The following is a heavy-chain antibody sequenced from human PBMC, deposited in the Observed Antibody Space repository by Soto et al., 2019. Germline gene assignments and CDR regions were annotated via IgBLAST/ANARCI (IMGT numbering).Heavy chain of an antibody. CDR1: GGSISSYY. D-gene: IGHD3-10*01. CDR2: IYYSGST. CDR3: ARVLEYGSGSFGFDY. J-gene: IGHJ4*02. Sequence: SATLSLTCTVSGGSISSYYWSWIRQPPGKGLEWIGYIYYSGSTNYNPSLKSRVTISVDTSKNQFSLKLSSVTAADTAVYYCARVLEYGSGSFGFDYWGQGTLVTVSS. V-gene: IGHV4-59*13.